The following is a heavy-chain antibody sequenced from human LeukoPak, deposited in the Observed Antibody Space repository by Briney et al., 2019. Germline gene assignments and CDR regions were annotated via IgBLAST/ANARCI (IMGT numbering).Heavy chain of an antibody. V-gene: IGHV1-69*13. CDR1: GGTFSSYA. D-gene: IGHD3-22*01. Sequence: SVKVSCKASGGTFSSYAISWVRQAPGQGLEWMGGIIPIFGTANYAQKFQGRVTITADESTSTAYMELSSLRSEDTAVYYCARYYYDSSGYYYFDYWGQGTLVTVSS. J-gene: IGHJ4*02. CDR2: IIPIFGTA. CDR3: ARYYYDSSGYYYFDY.